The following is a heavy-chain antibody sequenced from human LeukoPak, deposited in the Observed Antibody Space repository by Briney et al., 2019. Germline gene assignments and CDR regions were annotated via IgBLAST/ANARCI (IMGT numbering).Heavy chain of an antibody. J-gene: IGHJ6*03. CDR2: IYYSGST. V-gene: IGHV4-59*01. Sequence: SETLSLTCTVSGGSISSYYWSWIRQPPGKGLEWIGYIYYSGSTNYNPSLKSRVTISVDTSKNQFSLKLSSVTAADTAVYYCARVEVTMVRGVIAYYYYYMDVWGKGTTVTVSS. CDR3: ARVEVTMVRGVIAYYYYYMDV. CDR1: GGSISSYY. D-gene: IGHD3-10*01.